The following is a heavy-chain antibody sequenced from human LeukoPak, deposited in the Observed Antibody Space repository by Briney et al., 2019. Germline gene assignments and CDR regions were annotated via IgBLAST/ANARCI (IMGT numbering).Heavy chain of an antibody. J-gene: IGHJ3*02. Sequence: GASVKVSCKASGYSFTDYYMHWVRQAPGQGLEWMGWINPSSGGTKFLQKLQGRVSMTSDTSIRTAYMELSRLRSDDTAVYYLAKNLRSHNVVVTPLRDDAFEIWGQGTLVTVSS. D-gene: IGHD2-21*02. CDR1: GYSFTDYY. CDR2: INPSSGGT. V-gene: IGHV1-2*02. CDR3: AKNLRSHNVVVTPLRDDAFEI.